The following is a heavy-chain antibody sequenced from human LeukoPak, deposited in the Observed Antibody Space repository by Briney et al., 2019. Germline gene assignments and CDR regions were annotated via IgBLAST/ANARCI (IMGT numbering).Heavy chain of an antibody. CDR2: VKSDGSEI. CDR1: GFILSNYW. V-gene: IGHV3-7*03. CDR3: ARGAGLRYGSDY. J-gene: IGHJ4*02. Sequence: GESLRLSCAASGFILSNYWMSWVRQAPGKGLEWVTNVKSDGSEINYVDSVKGRFTISRDNAKNSLYLQMNSLRAEDTAVYYCARGAGLRYGSDYWGQGTLVTVSS. D-gene: IGHD3-9*01.